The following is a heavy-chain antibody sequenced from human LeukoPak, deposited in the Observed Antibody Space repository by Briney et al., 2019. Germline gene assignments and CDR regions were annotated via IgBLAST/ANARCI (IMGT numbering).Heavy chain of an antibody. J-gene: IGHJ5*02. CDR1: GYMFTPHH. V-gene: IGHV1-3*01. CDR2: VNAGNTNS. D-gene: IGHD2-15*01. Sequence: ASVKVSCKTSGYMFTPHHIHWMRQAPGQRLEWLGWVNAGNTNSEYSQKFQGRVTITRDTSASTAYMDTAVYYCARARYCSGGSCYTNNWFDPWGQGTLVTVSS. CDR3: GSCYTNNWFDP.